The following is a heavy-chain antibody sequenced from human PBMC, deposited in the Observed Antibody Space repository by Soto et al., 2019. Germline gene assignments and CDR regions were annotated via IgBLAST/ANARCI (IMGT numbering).Heavy chain of an antibody. CDR1: EFTFSNYG. CDR3: ARDDEYSGNGMDV. Sequence: QVQLVESGGGVVQPGRSLRLSCAASEFTFSNYGMHWVRQAPGKGLKWVAVSLNDGSNRYHADSVKDRFTISRDNSKNTLYLQMNSLRAEDTAVYYCARDDEYSGNGMDVWGQGTTVTVS. V-gene: IGHV3-33*01. J-gene: IGHJ6*02. D-gene: IGHD3-10*01. CDR2: SLNDGSNR.